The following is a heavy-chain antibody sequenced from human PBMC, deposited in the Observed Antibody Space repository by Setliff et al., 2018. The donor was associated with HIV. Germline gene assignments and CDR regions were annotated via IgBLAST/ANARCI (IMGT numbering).Heavy chain of an antibody. J-gene: IGHJ3*01. CDR2: IHSSGTT. CDR1: GGSFSSSTYS. Sequence: SETLSLTCTVSGGSFSSSTYSWGWIRQPPGMGLEWIGSIHSSGTTDYNPSLKSRVAMSVDTSRSQFSLRLRSVTAADTAVYYCARHKTNYDFYAFDVWGQGTMVSV. CDR3: ARHKTNYDFYAFDV. D-gene: IGHD3-3*01. V-gene: IGHV4-39*01.